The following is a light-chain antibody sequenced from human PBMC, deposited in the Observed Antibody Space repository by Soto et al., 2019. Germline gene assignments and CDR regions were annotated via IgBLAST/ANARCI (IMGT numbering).Light chain of an antibody. J-gene: IGLJ1*01. Sequence: QSALTQPASVSGSPGQSITISCTGTSSDVGSYNLVSWYQQHPGKAPKLMIYEGSKRPSGVSNRFSGSKSGNTASLTISGLHAEDEADYYCCSYAGSSTSVFGTRTKVTVL. V-gene: IGLV2-23*01. CDR2: EGS. CDR1: SSDVGSYNL. CDR3: CSYAGSSTSV.